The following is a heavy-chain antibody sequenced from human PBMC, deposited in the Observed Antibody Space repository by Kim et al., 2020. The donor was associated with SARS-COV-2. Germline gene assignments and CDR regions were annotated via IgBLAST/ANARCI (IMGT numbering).Heavy chain of an antibody. Sequence: ASVKVSCKVSGYTLTELSMHWVRQAPGKGLEWMGGFDPEDGETIYAQKFQGRVTMTEDTSTDTAYMELSSLRSEDTAVYYCATATYYYDSSNQPYYFDYWGQGTLVTVSS. CDR2: FDPEDGET. CDR1: GYTLTELS. J-gene: IGHJ4*02. D-gene: IGHD3-22*01. V-gene: IGHV1-24*01. CDR3: ATATYYYDSSNQPYYFDY.